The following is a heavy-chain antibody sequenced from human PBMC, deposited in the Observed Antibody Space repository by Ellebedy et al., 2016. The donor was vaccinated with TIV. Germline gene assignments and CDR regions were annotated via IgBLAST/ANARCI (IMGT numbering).Heavy chain of an antibody. J-gene: IGHJ6*02. V-gene: IGHV1-18*04. Sequence: AASVKVSCKASGYTFTTYGVSWVRQAPGQGLEWMGWINPNKGNTVYAQNLQDRVTLTTDTSTRTAYMELRGLRSDDTAVYFCARVRFIVPGTRAFYGMDVWGQGTTVTVS. D-gene: IGHD2-21*01. CDR3: ARVRFIVPGTRAFYGMDV. CDR1: GYTFTTYG. CDR2: INPNKGNT.